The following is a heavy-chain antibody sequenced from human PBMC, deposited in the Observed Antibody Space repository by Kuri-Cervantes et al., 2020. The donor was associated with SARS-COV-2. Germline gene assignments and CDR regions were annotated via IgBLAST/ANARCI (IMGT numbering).Heavy chain of an antibody. CDR2: ISYDGSNK. CDR1: GFTFSSYA. D-gene: IGHD1-26*01. CDR3: ASELLWYFDL. Sequence: GGSLKISCAASGFTFSSYAMHWVRQAPGKGLEWVAVISYDGSNKYYADSVKGRFTISRDNSKNTLYLQMNSLRAEDTAVYYCASELLWYFDLWGRGTLVTVSS. J-gene: IGHJ2*01. V-gene: IGHV3-30*04.